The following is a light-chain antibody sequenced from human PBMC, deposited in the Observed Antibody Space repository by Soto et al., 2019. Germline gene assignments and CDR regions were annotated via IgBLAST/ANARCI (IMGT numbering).Light chain of an antibody. CDR1: QSVSNY. Sequence: EIVMTQSPATLSVSTGERGTLSCRASQSVSNYLAWYQQRPGQAPRLLIYGASTRATGIPARFSGSGSGTEFTLTISSLQSEDFAVYYCQQYNNWPQTFGQGTKVDIK. J-gene: IGKJ1*01. CDR3: QQYNNWPQT. V-gene: IGKV3-15*01. CDR2: GAS.